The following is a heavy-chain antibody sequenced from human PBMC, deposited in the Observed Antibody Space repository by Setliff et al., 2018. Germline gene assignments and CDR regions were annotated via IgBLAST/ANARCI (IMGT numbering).Heavy chain of an antibody. V-gene: IGHV4-61*09. CDR2: IYTSWST. CDR1: GDSISSRRNY. J-gene: IGHJ6*03. D-gene: IGHD3-3*01. Sequence: PSETLSLTCTVSGDSISSRRNYWGWFRQPAGKELEWIGQIYTSWSTNYNPSLKSRVTISLDTSKNQFSLSLTSVTAEDTAVYYCARMSGFQYIDVWDKGTTVTVYS. CDR3: ARMSGFQYIDV.